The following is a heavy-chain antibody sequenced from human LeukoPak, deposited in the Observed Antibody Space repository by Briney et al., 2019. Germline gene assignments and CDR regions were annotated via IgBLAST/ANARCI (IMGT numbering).Heavy chain of an antibody. CDR3: ASGIAAAGLSYYYYYMDV. Sequence: GGSLRLSXAASGFTFDDYGMSWVRQAPGKGLEWVSGINWNGGSTGYADSVKGRFTISRDNAKNSLYLQMNSLRAEDTALYYCASGIAAAGLSYYYYYMDVWGKGTTVTVSS. CDR1: GFTFDDYG. V-gene: IGHV3-20*04. CDR2: INWNGGST. J-gene: IGHJ6*03. D-gene: IGHD6-13*01.